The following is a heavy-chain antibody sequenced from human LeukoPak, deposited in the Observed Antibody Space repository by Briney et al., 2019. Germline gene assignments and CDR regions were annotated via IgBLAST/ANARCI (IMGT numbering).Heavy chain of an antibody. CDR2: IYHSGST. Sequence: SETLSLTCTVSGYSISSGYYWGWIRQPPGKGLEWIGSIYHSGSTYYNPSLKSRVTISVDTSKNQFSLKLSSVTAADTAVYYCARDGKGFWSGYYLNWGQRTLVTVSS. CDR3: ARDGKGFWSGYYLN. V-gene: IGHV4-38-2*02. D-gene: IGHD3-3*01. CDR1: GYSISSGYY. J-gene: IGHJ4*02.